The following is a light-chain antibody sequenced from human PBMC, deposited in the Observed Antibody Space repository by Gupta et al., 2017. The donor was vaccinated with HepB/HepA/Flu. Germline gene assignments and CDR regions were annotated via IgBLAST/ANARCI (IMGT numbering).Light chain of an antibody. J-gene: IGLJ2*01. V-gene: IGLV1-47*01. CDR3: AAWDDSLNGPV. Sequence: QSVLTKPPSASGTPGQRVTLSCSGSSSNIGGNYVFWYQQLPRTAPKLLIYRNNQRPSGVPDRFSGSKSGTSASLAISGLRSEDEADYYCAAWDDSLNGPVFGGGTKLTVL. CDR2: RNN. CDR1: SSNIGGNY.